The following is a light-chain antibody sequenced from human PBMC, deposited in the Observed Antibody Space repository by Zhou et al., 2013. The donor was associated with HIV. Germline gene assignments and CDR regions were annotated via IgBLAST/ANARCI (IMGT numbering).Light chain of an antibody. CDR3: QQYNTWPL. V-gene: IGKV3-15*01. CDR1: QSVGSY. J-gene: IGKJ4*01. CDR2: DTS. Sequence: EIVLTQSPATLSLSPGERATLSCRASQSVGSYLGWYQQKPGQAPRLLIYDTSNRASGVPPRFTGSGSGTEFSLTISGLQSEDFAIYYCQQYNTWPLFGGGTRVDIK.